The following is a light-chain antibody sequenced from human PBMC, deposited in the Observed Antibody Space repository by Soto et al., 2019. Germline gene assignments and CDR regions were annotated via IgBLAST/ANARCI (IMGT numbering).Light chain of an antibody. V-gene: IGLV1-51*01. CDR1: NSNIGNNY. J-gene: IGLJ2*01. Sequence: QSLLTQPPSVSAAPGQTVTISCSGSNSNIGNNYVSWYQQLPGTAPKLLIYENNKRPSGIPDRFSGSKSGTSATLGITGLQTGDEADYYCGTWDSSPSVVFGGGTKVTVL. CDR3: GTWDSSPSVV. CDR2: ENN.